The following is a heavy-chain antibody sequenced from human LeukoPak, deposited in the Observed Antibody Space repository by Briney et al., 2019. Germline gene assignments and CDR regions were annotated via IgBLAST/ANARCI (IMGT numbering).Heavy chain of an antibody. CDR2: IYHSGST. CDR1: GYSISSGYC. Sequence: SETLSLTCAVSGYSISSGYCWGWIRQPPGKGQEWIGSIYHSGSTYYNPSLKSRVTISVDTSKNQFSLKLSSVTAADTAVYYCARVATTTNPPQRPFDYWGQGTLVTVSS. D-gene: IGHD5-12*01. J-gene: IGHJ4*02. V-gene: IGHV4-38-2*01. CDR3: ARVATTTNPPQRPFDY.